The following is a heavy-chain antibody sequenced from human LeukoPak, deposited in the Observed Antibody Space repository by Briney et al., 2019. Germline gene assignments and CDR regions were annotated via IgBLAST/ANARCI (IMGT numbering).Heavy chain of an antibody. CDR3: AKDKSSGRSASDY. D-gene: IGHD6-19*01. J-gene: IGHJ4*02. V-gene: IGHV3-30-3*01. CDR2: ISFDGSNK. Sequence: GGSLRLSCAASGFTFSSYTIHWVRQPPGKGLEWVAVISFDGSNKYYADSVKGRFTISRDNSKNTLYLQMNSLRAEDTAVYYCAKDKSSGRSASDYWGQGILVTVSS. CDR1: GFTFSSYT.